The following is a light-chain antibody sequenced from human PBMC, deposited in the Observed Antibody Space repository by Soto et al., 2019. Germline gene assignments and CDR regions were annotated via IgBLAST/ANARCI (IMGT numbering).Light chain of an antibody. CDR1: QGISSS. J-gene: IGKJ2*01. V-gene: IGKV1-8*01. CDR2: AAS. Sequence: AIRMTQSPSSLSASTGDRVTITCRASQGISSSLAWSQQKPGKAPQLLIYAASTVQSGVPSRFSGSGTGTDFTLTISCLQSEDLATYYCQQYYRYLSYTFGQGTKLEIK. CDR3: QQYYRYLSYT.